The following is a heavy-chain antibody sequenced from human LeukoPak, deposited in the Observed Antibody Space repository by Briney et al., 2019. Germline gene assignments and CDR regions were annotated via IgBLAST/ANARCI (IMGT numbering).Heavy chain of an antibody. V-gene: IGHV4-4*07. CDR2: IYISGSGST. Sequence: PSETLSLTCTVSGGSISSYYWSWIRQPAGKGLEWIGRIYISGSGSTNYNPSLQSRVTMSVDTSKNQFSLKLSSVTAADTAVYHCASGVFLDGDYEDPGCYYYYYMDVWGKGTTVTISS. CDR3: ASGVFLDGDYEDPGCYYYYYMDV. J-gene: IGHJ6*03. CDR1: GGSISSYY. D-gene: IGHD4-17*01.